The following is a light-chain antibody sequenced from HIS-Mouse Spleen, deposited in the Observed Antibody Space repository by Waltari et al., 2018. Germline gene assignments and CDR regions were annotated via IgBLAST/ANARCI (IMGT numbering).Light chain of an antibody. CDR3: QQYGSSPRT. Sequence: LSVSPGERATLSCRASQSVSSNLAWYQQKPGQAPRLLIYGASSRATGIPDRFSGSGSGTDFTLTISRLEPEDFAVYYCQQYGSSPRTFGQGTKVEIK. CDR1: QSVSSN. CDR2: GAS. V-gene: IGKV3-20*01. J-gene: IGKJ1*01.